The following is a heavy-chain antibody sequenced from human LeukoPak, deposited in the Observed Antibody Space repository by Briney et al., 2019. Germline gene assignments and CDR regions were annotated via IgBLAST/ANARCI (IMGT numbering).Heavy chain of an antibody. CDR3: ARGSMGFWDFDY. V-gene: IGHV1-2*06. D-gene: IGHD3-16*01. CDR1: GYTFTGYY. Sequence: ASVKVSFKASGYTFTGYYMHWVRQAPGQGLEWVGRIDPNSGGTNYPQKCQGSATVTRNPSIRTAYMEMSRLRSDDTAVYYCARGSMGFWDFDYWGQGPLVTVSS. CDR2: IDPNSGGT. J-gene: IGHJ4*02.